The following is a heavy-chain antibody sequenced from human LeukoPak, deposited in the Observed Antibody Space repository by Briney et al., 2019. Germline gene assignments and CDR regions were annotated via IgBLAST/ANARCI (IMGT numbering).Heavy chain of an antibody. Sequence: GASVKVSCKASGYTFTSYRITWVRQAPGQGLEWMGSISAYNGNSDYAQKFQGRVTMTTDTSTSTVYMDLRSLRSDDTAVYYCAREGGATTPPFDYWGQGTLVTVSS. CDR1: GYTFTSYR. CDR3: AREGGATTPPFDY. V-gene: IGHV1-18*01. J-gene: IGHJ4*02. D-gene: IGHD1-26*01. CDR2: ISAYNGNS.